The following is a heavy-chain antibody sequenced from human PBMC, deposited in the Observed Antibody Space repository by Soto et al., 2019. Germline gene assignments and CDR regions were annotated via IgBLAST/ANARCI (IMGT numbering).Heavy chain of an antibody. V-gene: IGHV1-69*06. D-gene: IGHD3-22*01. CDR3: ARDSWDSSDEGDYFDY. CDR2: IIPIFGTA. CDR1: GGTFSSYA. J-gene: IGHJ4*02. Sequence: SVKASCKASGGTFSSYAISRVRQAPGQGLEWLGGIIPIFGTANYAQKFQGRVTITADKSTSTAYMELSSLRYEDTAVYYCARDSWDSSDEGDYFDYWGQGTLVTVSS.